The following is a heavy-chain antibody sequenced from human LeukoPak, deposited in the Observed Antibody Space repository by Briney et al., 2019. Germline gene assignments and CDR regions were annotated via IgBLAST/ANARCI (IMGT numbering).Heavy chain of an antibody. V-gene: IGHV1-2*02. CDR2: INPNSGDT. CDR3: ATGVLPDYFDY. Sequence: GASVKVSCKASEYTFAGYYIHWVRQAPGQGLEWMGWINPNSGDTHYAQKFQGRVTMTRDTSISTAYMELSRLRSDDTAVYYCATGVLPDYFDYWGQGTLVTVSS. CDR1: EYTFAGYY. J-gene: IGHJ4*02. D-gene: IGHD3-16*01.